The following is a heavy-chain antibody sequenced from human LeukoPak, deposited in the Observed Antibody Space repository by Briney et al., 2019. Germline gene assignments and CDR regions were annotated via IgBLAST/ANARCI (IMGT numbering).Heavy chain of an antibody. D-gene: IGHD4-17*01. J-gene: IGHJ5*02. CDR3: ARHRTTVTTSWFDP. CDR2: INHSGST. CDR1: GGSISGSAYY. Sequence: SETLSLTCTVSGGSISGSAYYWGWIRQPPGKGLEWIGEINHSGSTNYNPSLKSRVTISVDTSKNQFSLKLSSVTAADTAVYYCARHRTTVTTSWFDPWGQGTLVTVSS. V-gene: IGHV4-39*01.